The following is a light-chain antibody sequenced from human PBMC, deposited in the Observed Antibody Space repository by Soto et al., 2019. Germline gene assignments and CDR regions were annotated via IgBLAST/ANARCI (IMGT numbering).Light chain of an antibody. CDR2: GAS. V-gene: IGKV3-20*01. CDR3: QRYGSSTAT. CDR1: QSVSSNY. J-gene: IGKJ1*01. Sequence: EIVLTQSPGTLSLSPGERATLSCRASQSVSSNYLAWYQQKPGQAPRLLNYGASSRATGIPDRFSGSGSGTDFTLTISRLEPEDFAVYYCQRYGSSTATFGQGTKVEIK.